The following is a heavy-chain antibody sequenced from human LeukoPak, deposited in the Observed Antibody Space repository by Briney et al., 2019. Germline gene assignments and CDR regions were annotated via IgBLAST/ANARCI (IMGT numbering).Heavy chain of an antibody. CDR1: GGTFSSYT. D-gene: IGHD5-24*01. J-gene: IGHJ3*02. Sequence: SVKVSCKASGGTFSSYTISWVRQAPGQGLEWMGRIIPILGIANYAQKFQGRVTITADKSTSTAYMELSSLRSEDTAVYYCASGRWLPWDAFDIWGQGTMVTVSS. CDR2: IIPILGIA. V-gene: IGHV1-69*02. CDR3: ASGRWLPWDAFDI.